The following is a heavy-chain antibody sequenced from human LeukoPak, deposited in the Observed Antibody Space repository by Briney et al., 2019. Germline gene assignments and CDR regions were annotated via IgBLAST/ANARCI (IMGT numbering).Heavy chain of an antibody. V-gene: IGHV3-74*01. CDR2: INSDGSST. CDR3: ATYSSLNRREFQY. J-gene: IGHJ1*01. D-gene: IGHD3-22*01. CDR1: GFTFSSYW. Sequence: RGSLRLSCAASGFTFSSYWMHWVRQAPGKGLVWVSRINSDGSSTSYADSVKGRFTISRDNAKNSLYLQMNSLRAEDTAVYYCATYSSLNRREFQYWGQGTLLTVSS.